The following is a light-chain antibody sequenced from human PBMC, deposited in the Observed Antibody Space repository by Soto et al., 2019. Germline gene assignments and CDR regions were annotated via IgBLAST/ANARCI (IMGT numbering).Light chain of an antibody. CDR2: EAS. J-gene: IGKJ5*01. V-gene: IGKV3D-20*02. Sequence: EIVLTQSPATLSLSPGERLTLSCRTSQSLSTRSLAWYQQKPGQAPSLLIYEASTRAPGTPDRFSGSGSGTDFTLTVSRLEREDFAVYYCQQYNNWPPWTFGQGTRLEIK. CDR1: QSLSTRS. CDR3: QQYNNWPPWT.